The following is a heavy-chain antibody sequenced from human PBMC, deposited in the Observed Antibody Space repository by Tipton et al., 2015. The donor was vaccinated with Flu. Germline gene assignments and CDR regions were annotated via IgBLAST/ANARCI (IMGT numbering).Heavy chain of an antibody. CDR3: ARAGGGYSFDY. J-gene: IGHJ4*02. CDR2: IYYSGST. D-gene: IGHD3-22*01. CDR1: GGSISSSNYY. V-gene: IGHV4-39*07. Sequence: TLSLTCTVSGGSISSSNYYWGWIRQPPGKGLEWIGSIYYSGSTYYNPSLKSRVTISVDTSKNQFSLKLSSVTAADTAVYYCARAGGGYSFDYWGQGTLVTVSS.